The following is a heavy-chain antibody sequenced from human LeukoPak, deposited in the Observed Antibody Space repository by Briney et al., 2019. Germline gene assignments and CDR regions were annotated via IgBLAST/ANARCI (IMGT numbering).Heavy chain of an antibody. Sequence: GGSLRLSCAASGFTFSSYAMSWVRQAPGKGLEWVSAISGSGGSTYYADSVKGRFTISRDNSKNSLYLQMNSLRTEDTALYYCAKDPYYYDSSGYYYPDYWGQGTLVTVSS. J-gene: IGHJ4*02. V-gene: IGHV3-23*01. CDR2: ISGSGGST. D-gene: IGHD3-22*01. CDR1: GFTFSSYA. CDR3: AKDPYYYDSSGYYYPDY.